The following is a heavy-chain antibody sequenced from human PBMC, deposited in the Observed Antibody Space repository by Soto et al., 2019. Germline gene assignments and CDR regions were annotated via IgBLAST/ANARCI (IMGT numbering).Heavy chain of an antibody. CDR3: ARGANAYGSGSYYNFRSGDAFDI. D-gene: IGHD3-10*01. CDR1: GGTFSSYT. CDR2: IIPILGIA. Sequence: ASVKVSCKASGGTFSSYTISWVRQAPGQGLEWMGRIIPILGIANYAQKFQGRVTITADKSTSTAYMELSSLRSEDTAVYYCARGANAYGSGSYYNFRSGDAFDIWGQGTMVTVSS. V-gene: IGHV1-69*02. J-gene: IGHJ3*02.